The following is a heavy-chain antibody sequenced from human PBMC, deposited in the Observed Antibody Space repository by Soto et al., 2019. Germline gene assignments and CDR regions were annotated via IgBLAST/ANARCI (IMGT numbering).Heavy chain of an antibody. CDR3: ARVSRMVHHNLLWFGVSFGGMDV. Sequence: QVQLVESGGGVVQPGRSLRLSCAASGFTFSSYGMHWVRQAPGNGLEWVAVIWYDGSNKYYADSVKGRFTISRDNSKNSLYLQMNSLRAEDTAVYYCARVSRMVHHNLLWFGVSFGGMDVWGQGTTVTVSS. V-gene: IGHV3-33*01. CDR2: IWYDGSNK. D-gene: IGHD3-10*01. CDR1: GFTFSSYG. J-gene: IGHJ6*02.